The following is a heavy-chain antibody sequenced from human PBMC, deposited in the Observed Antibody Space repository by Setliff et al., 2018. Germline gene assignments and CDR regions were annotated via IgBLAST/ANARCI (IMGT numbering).Heavy chain of an antibody. D-gene: IGHD3-22*01. CDR1: GGSISSHY. CDR3: ARDFWYYDSSGYYEFPYFDY. J-gene: IGHJ4*02. Sequence: SETLSLTCTVSGGSISSHYWSWIRQPPGKGLEWIGSIYYSGSTNYNPSLKSRVTISVDTSKNQFPLKLSSVTAADTAVYYCARDFWYYDSSGYYEFPYFDYWGQGTLVTVSS. CDR2: IYYSGST. V-gene: IGHV4-59*11.